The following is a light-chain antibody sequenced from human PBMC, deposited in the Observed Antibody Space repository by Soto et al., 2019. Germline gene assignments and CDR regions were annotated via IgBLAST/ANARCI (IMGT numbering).Light chain of an antibody. CDR1: SSDVGGYNY. J-gene: IGLJ3*02. V-gene: IGLV2-8*01. CDR3: TSYAGSNIGV. CDR2: EVS. Sequence: QSVLTQPPSASGSPGQSVTISCTGTSSDVGGYNYVSWYQQYPGKAPKLMIYEVSKRPSGVPDRFSGSKSGKTASLTVSGLQPEDEADYYCTSYAGSNIGVFGGGTKVTVL.